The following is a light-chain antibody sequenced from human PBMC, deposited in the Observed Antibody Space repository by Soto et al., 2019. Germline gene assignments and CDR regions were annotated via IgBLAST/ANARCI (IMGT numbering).Light chain of an antibody. CDR1: QSVSSSY. Sequence: EIVLTQSPGTLSLSPGERATLSCRASQSVSSSYLAWYQQKPGQAPRLLIYGASSRATGIPDRFSGSGSGTDFTLNISRLEPEDFAVYYCHQYDNSPLTFGGGTKVEIK. J-gene: IGKJ4*01. V-gene: IGKV3-20*01. CDR3: HQYDNSPLT. CDR2: GAS.